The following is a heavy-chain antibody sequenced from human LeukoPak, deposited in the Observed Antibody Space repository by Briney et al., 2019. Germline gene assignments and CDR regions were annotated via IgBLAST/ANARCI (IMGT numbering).Heavy chain of an antibody. CDR3: ARDFRQYYYDSSGYIDY. V-gene: IGHV3-7*01. CDR1: GFTFSSYW. J-gene: IGHJ4*02. CDR2: IKQDGSEK. D-gene: IGHD3-22*01. Sequence: GGSLRLSCAASGFTFSSYWMSWVRQAPGKGLEWVANIKQDGSEKYYVDSVKGRFTISRDNAKNSLYLQMNSLRAEDTAVYDCARDFRQYYYDSSGYIDYWGQGTLVTVSS.